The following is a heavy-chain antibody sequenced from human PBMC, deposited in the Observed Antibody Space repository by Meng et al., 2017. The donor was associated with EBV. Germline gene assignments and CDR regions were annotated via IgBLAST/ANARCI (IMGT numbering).Heavy chain of an antibody. Sequence: QGQAVASVAEGKKLGSSVKVSCKASGGTFSSYAISWVRQASGQGLEWMGGISPIFGTANYAQKFQGRVTITADESTSTAYMELSSLRSEDTAVYYCARAEIAAAGRLDYWGQGTLVTVSS. J-gene: IGHJ4*02. V-gene: IGHV1-69*01. D-gene: IGHD6-13*01. CDR3: ARAEIAAAGRLDY. CDR2: ISPIFGTA. CDR1: GGTFSSYA.